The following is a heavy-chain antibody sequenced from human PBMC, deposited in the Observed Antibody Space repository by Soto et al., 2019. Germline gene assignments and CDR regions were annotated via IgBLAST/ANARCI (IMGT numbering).Heavy chain of an antibody. CDR2: IIPLFVTA. J-gene: IGHJ4*02. CDR3: ARGNSYHYDSSGYKSPFQY. Sequence: QVQLVQSGAEVKKPGSSVKVSCKASGGTFSSYAINWVRQAPGQGLEWMGGIIPLFVTATYAQKFKGRVTITADESTTTAYMELSSLRSEDTAVYYCARGNSYHYDSSGYKSPFQYWGQGTLVSVSS. V-gene: IGHV1-69*01. D-gene: IGHD3-22*01. CDR1: GGTFSSYA.